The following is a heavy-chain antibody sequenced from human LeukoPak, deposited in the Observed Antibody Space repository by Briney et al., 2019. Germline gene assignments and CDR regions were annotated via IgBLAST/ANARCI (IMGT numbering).Heavy chain of an antibody. Sequence: GGSLRLSCSASGFTFSSYAMHWVRQAPGKGLEYVSAISSNGGSTYYADSVKGRFTISRDNSKNTLYLQMSSLRAEDTAVYYCARGPVKTHGMDVWGQGTTVTVSS. CDR2: ISSNGGST. V-gene: IGHV3-64D*06. CDR1: GFTFSSYA. J-gene: IGHJ6*02. CDR3: ARGPVKTHGMDV.